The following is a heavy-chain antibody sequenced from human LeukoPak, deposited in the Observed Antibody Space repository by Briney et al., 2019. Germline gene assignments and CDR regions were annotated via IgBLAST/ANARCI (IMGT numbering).Heavy chain of an antibody. CDR1: AFTFYDYG. CDR2: LYWNGVSA. Sequence: GGSLRLSCAASAFTFYDYGMSCGRQTPGKGLERGSVLYWNGVSAGYAAYVKGCFTISSDNAMNSLYMQMNSLRDEDTALYHCARGDMVRGVIPLFDHWGQGTMVTVSS. CDR3: ARGDMVRGVIPLFDH. D-gene: IGHD3-10*01. J-gene: IGHJ4*02. V-gene: IGHV3-20*01.